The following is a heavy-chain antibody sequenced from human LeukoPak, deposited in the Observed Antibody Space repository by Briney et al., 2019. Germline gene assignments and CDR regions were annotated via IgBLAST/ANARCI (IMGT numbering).Heavy chain of an antibody. D-gene: IGHD2-8*01. V-gene: IGHV4-59*08. J-gene: IGHJ4*02. CDR3: ARHRAVRPFDY. Sequence: PSETLSLTCTVSGGSISSYYWSWIRQPPGKGLEWIGYIYYSGSTNYNPSLKSRVTISVDTSKNQFSLKLSSVTAADTAVYYCARHRAVRPFDYWGQGTLVTVPS. CDR2: IYYSGST. CDR1: GGSISSYY.